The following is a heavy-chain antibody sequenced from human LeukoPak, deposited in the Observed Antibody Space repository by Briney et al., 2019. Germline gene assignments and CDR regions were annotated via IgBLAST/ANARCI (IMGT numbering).Heavy chain of an antibody. D-gene: IGHD5-18*01. CDR3: AKDLVDTAPPRFNWFDP. CDR2: IIPIFGTA. Sequence: GASVKVSCKASGGTFSSYAISWVRQAPGQGLEWMGGIIPIFGTANYAQKFQGRVTITTDESTSTAYMELSSLRSEDTAVYYCAKDLVDTAPPRFNWFDPWGQGTLVTVSS. CDR1: GGTFSSYA. J-gene: IGHJ5*02. V-gene: IGHV1-69*05.